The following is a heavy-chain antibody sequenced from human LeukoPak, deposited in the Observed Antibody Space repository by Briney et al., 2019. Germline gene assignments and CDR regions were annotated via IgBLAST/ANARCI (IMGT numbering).Heavy chain of an antibody. D-gene: IGHD2-8*01. Sequence: GGSLRLSCAASGITFSSNWMHWVRQAPGKGLVWVSRINGDGSVTNYADSVKGRFTISRDNSKNTLYLQMNSLIPDDTAVYYCAKGRQEWWTFDALDIWGQGTMVTVSS. CDR1: GITFSSNW. CDR2: INGDGSVT. J-gene: IGHJ3*02. V-gene: IGHV3-74*01. CDR3: AKGRQEWWTFDALDI.